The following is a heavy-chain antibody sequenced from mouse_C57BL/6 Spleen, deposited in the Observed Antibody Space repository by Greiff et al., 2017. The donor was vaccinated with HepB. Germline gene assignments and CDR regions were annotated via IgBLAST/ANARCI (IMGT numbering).Heavy chain of an antibody. D-gene: IGHD4-1*01. CDR2: IDPSDSYT. V-gene: IGHV1-59*01. J-gene: IGHJ3*01. Sequence: QVQLQQPGAELVRPGTSVKLSCKASGYTFTSYWMHWVKQRPGQGLEWIGVIDPSDSYTNYNQKFKGKATLTVDTSSSTAYMQLSSLTSEDSAVYYCANLPASGTRGTWFAYWGQGTLVTVSA. CDR3: ANLPASGTRGTWFAY. CDR1: GYTFTSYW.